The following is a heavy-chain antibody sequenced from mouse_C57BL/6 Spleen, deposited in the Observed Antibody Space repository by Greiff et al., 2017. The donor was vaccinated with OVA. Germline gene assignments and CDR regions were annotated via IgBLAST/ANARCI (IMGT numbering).Heavy chain of an antibody. CDR3: ASTIYYDYGDY. CDR2: IDPEDGET. D-gene: IGHD2-4*01. J-gene: IGHJ2*01. Sequence: EVKLQESGAELVKPGASVKLSCTASGFNIKDYYMHWVKQRTEQGLEWIGRIDPEDGETKYASKFPGKATITADKSSNTAHQQLSRLTAEDAAVYYCASTIYYDYGDYWGKGTTLTVAS. V-gene: IGHV14-2*01. CDR1: GFNIKDYY.